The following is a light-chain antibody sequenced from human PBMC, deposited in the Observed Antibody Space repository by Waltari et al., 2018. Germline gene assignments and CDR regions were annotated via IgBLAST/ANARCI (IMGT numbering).Light chain of an antibody. CDR2: GQN. Sequence: SSDLTQDPAVSVALGQTVRITCQGDSLRSYYATWYQQKPGQAPVLVTFGQNKGPSGNPDRVSGSSSRNTASLTITGAQAEDEADYYWSCRDNGGVRHVFGTGTKVTV. CDR3: SCRDNGGVRHV. CDR1: SLRSYY. J-gene: IGLJ1*01. V-gene: IGLV3-19*01.